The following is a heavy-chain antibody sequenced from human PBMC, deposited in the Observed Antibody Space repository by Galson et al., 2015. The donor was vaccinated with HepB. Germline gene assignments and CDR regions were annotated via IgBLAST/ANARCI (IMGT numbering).Heavy chain of an antibody. V-gene: IGHV1-69*06. CDR3: ARVPVMATILYYFDY. J-gene: IGHJ4*02. D-gene: IGHD5-24*01. Sequence: SVKVSCKASGGTFSSYAISWVRQAPGQGLEWMGGTIPIFGTANYAQKFQGRVTITADKSTSTAYMELSSLRSEDTAVYYCARVPVMATILYYFDYWGQGTLVTVSS. CDR2: TIPIFGTA. CDR1: GGTFSSYA.